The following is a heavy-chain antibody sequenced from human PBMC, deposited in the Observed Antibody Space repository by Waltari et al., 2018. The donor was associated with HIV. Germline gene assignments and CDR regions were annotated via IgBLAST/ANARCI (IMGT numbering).Heavy chain of an antibody. J-gene: IGHJ4*02. CDR3: ARALGRGYCGSTSCFIDY. D-gene: IGHD2-2*01. V-gene: IGHV1-8*01. Sequence: QVQLVQSGAEVKKPGASVKVSCKASGYTFTSYDINWVRQAAGQGLEWMGWMNPKSDNAGYVQKVQGRVTRTRNTSISTADMELSSLRSDDTAVYCGARALGRGYCGSTSCFIDYWGQGTLVTVSS. CDR2: MNPKSDNA. CDR1: GYTFTSYD.